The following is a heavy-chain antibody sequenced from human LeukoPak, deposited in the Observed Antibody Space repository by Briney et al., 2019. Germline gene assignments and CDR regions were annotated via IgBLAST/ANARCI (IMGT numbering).Heavy chain of an antibody. D-gene: IGHD1-26*01. J-gene: IGHJ4*02. CDR2: INPNGGGT. CDR3: ARHPYSGSYHFDY. V-gene: IGHV1-2*02. CDR1: GYIFTGYY. Sequence: ASVKVSCKASGYIFTGYYMHWVRQAPGQGLEWMGWINPNGGGTNSAQTFQGRVTMTRDTSISTAYMELSRLTSDDTAVYYCARHPYSGSYHFDYWGQGTLVTVSS.